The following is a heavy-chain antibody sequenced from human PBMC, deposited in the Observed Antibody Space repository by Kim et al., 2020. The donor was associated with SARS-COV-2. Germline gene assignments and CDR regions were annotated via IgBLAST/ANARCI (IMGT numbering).Heavy chain of an antibody. J-gene: IGHJ4*02. CDR2: INPSGGST. V-gene: IGHV1-46*01. D-gene: IGHD3-10*01. Sequence: ASVKVSCKASGYTFTTYYIHWIRQAPGQGLEWMGIINPSGGSTTYAQKFQGRVTMTRDTSTSTVDLELGSLTSEDTAVFYCARVGSGSSPLDYWGQGTLV. CDR3: ARVGSGSSPLDY. CDR1: GYTFTTYY.